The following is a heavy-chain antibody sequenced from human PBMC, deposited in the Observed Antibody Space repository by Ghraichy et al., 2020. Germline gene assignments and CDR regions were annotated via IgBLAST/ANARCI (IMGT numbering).Heavy chain of an antibody. D-gene: IGHD2-15*01. J-gene: IGHJ6*02. V-gene: IGHV4-39*01. CDR1: GGSISSSSYY. Sequence: LSLTCTVSGGSISSSSYYWGWIRQPPGKGLEWIGSIYYSGSTYYNPSLKSRVTISVDTSKNQFSLKLSSVTAADTAVYYCARRGAAPGYYYYGMDVWGQGTTVTVSS. CDR3: ARRGAAPGYYYYGMDV. CDR2: IYYSGST.